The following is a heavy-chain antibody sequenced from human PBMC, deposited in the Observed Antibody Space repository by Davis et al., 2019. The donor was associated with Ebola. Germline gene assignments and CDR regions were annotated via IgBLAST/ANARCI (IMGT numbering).Heavy chain of an antibody. J-gene: IGHJ6*04. CDR1: AGTFSSYT. V-gene: IGHV7-4-1*02. CDR2: INTNTGNP. Sequence: ASVKVSCKASAGTFSSYTISWVRQAPGQGLEWMGWINTNTGNPTYAQGFTGRFVFSLDTSVSTAYLQISSLKAEDTAVYYCARDLGYCSGGSCPNYYYYYGMDVWGKGTTVTVSS. D-gene: IGHD2-15*01. CDR3: ARDLGYCSGGSCPNYYYYYGMDV.